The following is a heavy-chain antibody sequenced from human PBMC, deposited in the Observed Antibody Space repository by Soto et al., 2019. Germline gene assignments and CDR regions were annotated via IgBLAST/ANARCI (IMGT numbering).Heavy chain of an antibody. CDR3: ARLHPINLPGLSYAYHYIGV. V-gene: IGHV4-39*01. CDR1: GGSISSSSYY. J-gene: IGHJ6*03. D-gene: IGHD2-8*01. CDR2: IYYSGST. Sequence: SETLSLTCTVSGGSISSSSYYWGWIRQPPGKGLEWIGSIYYSGSTYYNPSLKSRVTISVDTSKNQFSLTLNSVTDADTAVYYCARLHPINLPGLSYAYHYIGVWGKGTTVTVSS.